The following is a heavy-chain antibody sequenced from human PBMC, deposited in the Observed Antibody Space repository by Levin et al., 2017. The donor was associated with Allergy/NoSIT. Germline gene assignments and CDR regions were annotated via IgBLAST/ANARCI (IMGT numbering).Heavy chain of an antibody. CDR2: ISSSSSYI. J-gene: IGHJ5*02. CDR1: GFTFSSYS. D-gene: IGHD2-2*01. CDR3: ARGRNIVVVPVKNNWFDP. Sequence: GSLRLSCAASGFTFSSYSMNWVRQAPGKGLEWVSSISSSSSYIYYADSVKGRFTISRDNAKNSLYLQMNSLRAEDTAVYYCARGRNIVVVPVKNNWFDPWGQGTLVTVSS. V-gene: IGHV3-21*01.